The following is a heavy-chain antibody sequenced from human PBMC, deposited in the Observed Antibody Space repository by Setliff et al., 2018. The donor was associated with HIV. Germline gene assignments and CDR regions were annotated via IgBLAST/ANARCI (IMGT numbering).Heavy chain of an antibody. CDR3: ARHRHTAAGTLDAFDI. Sequence: KVSCKASGGTFSSYAISWVRQAPGQGLEWMGGIIYPGDSDTRYSPSFQGQVTISADKSISTAYLQWSTLKASDTAIYYCARHRHTAAGTLDAFDIWGQGTVVTVSS. J-gene: IGHJ3*02. CDR2: IYPGDSDT. V-gene: IGHV5-51*01. CDR1: GGTFSSYA. D-gene: IGHD6-13*01.